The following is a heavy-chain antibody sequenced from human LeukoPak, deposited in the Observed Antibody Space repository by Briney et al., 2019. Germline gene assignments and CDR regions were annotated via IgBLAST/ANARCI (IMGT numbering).Heavy chain of an antibody. Sequence: GGSLRLSCAASGFTFSSYAMSWVRQAPGKGLEWVSAISGSGGSTYYADSVKGRFTISRDNSKNTLYLQMNSLRAEDTAVHYCARDSEAVKSIAARLHYYYYMDVWGKGTTVTVPS. D-gene: IGHD6-6*01. V-gene: IGHV3-23*01. CDR1: GFTFSSYA. CDR3: ARDSEAVKSIAARLHYYYYMDV. CDR2: ISGSGGST. J-gene: IGHJ6*03.